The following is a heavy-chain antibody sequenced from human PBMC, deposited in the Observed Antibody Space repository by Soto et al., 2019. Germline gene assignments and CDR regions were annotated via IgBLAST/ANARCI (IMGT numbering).Heavy chain of an antibody. CDR3: AREGYVDTAMVIPYFGY. V-gene: IGHV3-33*01. CDR1: GFTFSNYG. J-gene: IGHJ4*02. D-gene: IGHD5-18*01. CDR2: IWYDGSNK. Sequence: GGSLRLSCAAPGFTFSNYGMHWVRQAPGKGLEWVAVIWYDGSNKYYADSVKGRLTISRDNSKNTLYLQMNSLRAEDTAVYYCAREGYVDTAMVIPYFGYWGQGTLVTVSS.